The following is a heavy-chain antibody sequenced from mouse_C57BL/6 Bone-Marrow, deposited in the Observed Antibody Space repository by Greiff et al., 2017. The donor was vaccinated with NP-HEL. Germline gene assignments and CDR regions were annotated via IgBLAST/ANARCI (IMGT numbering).Heavy chain of an antibody. Sequence: VKLQQPGAELVKPGASVKLSCKASGYTFTSYWMHWVKQRPGQGLEWIGMIHPNSGSTNYNEKFKSKATLTVDKSSSTAYMQLSSLTSEDSAVYYCASGLRLRFAYWGQGTLVTVSA. D-gene: IGHD3-2*02. J-gene: IGHJ3*01. CDR2: IHPNSGST. V-gene: IGHV1-64*01. CDR3: ASGLRLRFAY. CDR1: GYTFTSYW.